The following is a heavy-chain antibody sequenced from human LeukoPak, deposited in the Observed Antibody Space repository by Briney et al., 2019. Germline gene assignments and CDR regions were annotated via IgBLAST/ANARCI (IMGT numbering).Heavy chain of an antibody. CDR1: GGTFSSYA. CDR3: ASSNGYSSGWYLPITDY. Sequence: SVTVSCKASGGTFSSYAISWVRQAPGQGLEWMGGIIPIFGTANYAQKFQGRVTITADKSTSTAYMELSSLRSEDTAVYYCASSNGYSSGWYLPITDYWGQGTLVTVSS. V-gene: IGHV1-69*06. CDR2: IIPIFGTA. D-gene: IGHD6-19*01. J-gene: IGHJ4*02.